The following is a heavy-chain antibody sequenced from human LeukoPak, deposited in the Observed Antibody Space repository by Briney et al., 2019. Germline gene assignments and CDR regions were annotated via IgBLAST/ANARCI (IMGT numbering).Heavy chain of an antibody. CDR2: ISSSGSTI. CDR3: ARDDDYSNPTLDY. J-gene: IGHJ4*02. CDR1: GFTFSDYY. D-gene: IGHD4-11*01. Sequence: PGGSLRLSCAASGFTFSDYYMSWIRQAPGKGLEWVSYISSSGSTIYYADSVKGRFTISRDNAKNSLYPQMNSLRAEDTAVYYCARDDDYSNPTLDYWGQGTLVTVSS. V-gene: IGHV3-11*01.